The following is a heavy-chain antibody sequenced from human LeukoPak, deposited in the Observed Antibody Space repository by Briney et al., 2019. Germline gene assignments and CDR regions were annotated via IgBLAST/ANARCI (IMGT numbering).Heavy chain of an antibody. D-gene: IGHD6-13*01. Sequence: GGSLRLSCAASGFTFSSYAMSWVRQAPGKGLEWVAAISGSGGSTYYADSVKGRFTISRDNSKNTLYLQMNSLRAEHTAVYYCAKGGPVEFSRSWYIGFDPWGEGTLVTVSS. CDR1: GFTFSSYA. CDR2: ISGSGGST. CDR3: AKGGPVEFSRSWYIGFDP. V-gene: IGHV3-23*01. J-gene: IGHJ5*02.